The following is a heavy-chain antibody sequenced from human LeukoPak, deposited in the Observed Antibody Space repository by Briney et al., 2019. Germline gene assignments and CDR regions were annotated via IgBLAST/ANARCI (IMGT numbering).Heavy chain of an antibody. CDR3: TTDQYSGTMTFDY. CDR1: GFTFSSYE. V-gene: IGHV3-15*01. D-gene: IGHD6-6*01. CDR2: IKSKTDGGTT. Sequence: GGSLRLSCAASGFTFSSYEMSWVRQAPGKGLEWVGRIKSKTDGGTTDYAAPVKGRFTISRDDSKNTLYLRMNSLKREDTAVYYCTTDQYSGTMTFDYWGQGTLVTVSS. J-gene: IGHJ4*02.